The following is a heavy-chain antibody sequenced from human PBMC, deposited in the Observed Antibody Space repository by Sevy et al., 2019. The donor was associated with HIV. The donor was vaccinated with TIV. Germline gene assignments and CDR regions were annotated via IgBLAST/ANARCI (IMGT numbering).Heavy chain of an antibody. Sequence: GGSLRLSCAASGFTFSSYAMSWVRQAPGKGLEWVSSISSSSSYIFYADSVKGRFTISRDNAKNSLYLHMNSLRAEDTAVYYCARDSHAYSSSWYGGIYYYYYGMDVWGQGTTVTVSS. CDR3: ARDSHAYSSSWYGGIYYYYYGMDV. CDR2: ISSSSSYI. J-gene: IGHJ6*02. D-gene: IGHD6-13*01. V-gene: IGHV3-21*01. CDR1: GFTFSSYA.